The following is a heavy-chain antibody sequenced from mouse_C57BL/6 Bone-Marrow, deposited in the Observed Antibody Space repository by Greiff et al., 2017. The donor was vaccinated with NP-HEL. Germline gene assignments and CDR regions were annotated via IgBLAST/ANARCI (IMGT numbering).Heavy chain of an antibody. J-gene: IGHJ1*03. V-gene: IGHV5-6*01. CDR3: ARHRYYGSSSYWYFDV. CDR1: GFTFSSYG. D-gene: IGHD1-1*01. Sequence: EVQRVESGGDLVKPGGSLKLSCAASGFTFSSYGMSWVRQTPDKRLEWVATISSGGSYTYYPDSVKGRFTISRDNAKNTLYLQMSSLKSEDTAMYYCARHRYYGSSSYWYFDVWGTGTTVTVSS. CDR2: ISSGGSYT.